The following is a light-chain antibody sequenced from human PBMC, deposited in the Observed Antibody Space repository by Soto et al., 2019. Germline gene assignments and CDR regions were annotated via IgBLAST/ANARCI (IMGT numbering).Light chain of an antibody. Sequence: LVLTQSPGSLSLSVGERATFSCRASQTISGNYLAWYKQKPGQAPWLLLFGASSRATGVPDRFSGSGSGTDVTLTLTRLEPEDSAVYYCQHYGNSLITFGQGTRLEIK. CDR2: GAS. J-gene: IGKJ5*01. CDR3: QHYGNSLIT. CDR1: QTISGNY. V-gene: IGKV3-20*01.